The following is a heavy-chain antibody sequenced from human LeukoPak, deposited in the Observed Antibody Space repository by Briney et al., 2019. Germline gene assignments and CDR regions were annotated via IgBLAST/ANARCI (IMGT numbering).Heavy chain of an antibody. V-gene: IGHV1-69*06. J-gene: IGHJ5*02. D-gene: IGHD3-22*01. CDR1: GGTFSSYA. CDR3: ARVSTRITRTHYYDSFDP. Sequence: ASVKVSCKASGGTFSSYAISWVRQAPGQGLEWMGGIIPIFGTANYAQKFQGRVTITADKSTSTAYMELSSLRSEDTAVYYCARVSTRITRTHYYDSFDPWGQGTLVTVSS. CDR2: IIPIFGTA.